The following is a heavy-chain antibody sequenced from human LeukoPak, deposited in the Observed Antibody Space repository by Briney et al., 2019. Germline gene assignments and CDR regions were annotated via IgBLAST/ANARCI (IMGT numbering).Heavy chain of an antibody. V-gene: IGHV4-59*08. CDR3: ARHAKVVVVAATYFDDAFDI. D-gene: IGHD2-15*01. CDR2: IYYSGST. CDR1: GFSISSYY. J-gene: IGHJ3*02. Sequence: SETLSLTCTVSGFSISSYYWSWIRQPPGKGLEWIGYIYYSGSTNYKPSLKSRVTISVDTSNNQFSLKLSSVAAADTAVYYCARHAKVVVVAATYFDDAFDIWGQGTMVTVSS.